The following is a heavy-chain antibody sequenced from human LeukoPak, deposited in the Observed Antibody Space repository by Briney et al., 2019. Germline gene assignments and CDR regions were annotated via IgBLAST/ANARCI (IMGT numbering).Heavy chain of an antibody. CDR1: GYTFTGYY. Sequence: ASVKVSCKASGYTFTGYYMHWVRQAPGQGVEWMGWINPNSGGTNYAQKFQGRVTMTRDTSISTAYMELSRLRSDDTAVYYCASPGGTAITMIVGGFDYWGQGTLVTVSS. D-gene: IGHD3-22*01. CDR2: INPNSGGT. CDR3: ASPGGTAITMIVGGFDY. V-gene: IGHV1-2*02. J-gene: IGHJ4*02.